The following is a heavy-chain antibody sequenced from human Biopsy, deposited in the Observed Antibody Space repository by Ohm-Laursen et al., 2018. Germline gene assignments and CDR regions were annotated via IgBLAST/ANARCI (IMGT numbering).Heavy chain of an antibody. D-gene: IGHD2/OR15-2a*01. Sequence: SETLSLTCTVSGGSISSDYWSWIRQTPGKGLEWIGYIYYSGSTNYNPSLKSRVTISVDTSKNQFSLRLNSVTAADTAVYYCARATNSTGWLYYYCYGMDVWGQGTTVTVSS. V-gene: IGHV4-59*01. CDR1: GGSISSDY. CDR3: ARATNSTGWLYYYCYGMDV. CDR2: IYYSGST. J-gene: IGHJ6*02.